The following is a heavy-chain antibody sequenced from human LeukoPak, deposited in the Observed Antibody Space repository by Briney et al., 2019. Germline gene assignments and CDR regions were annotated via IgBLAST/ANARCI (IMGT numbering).Heavy chain of an antibody. CDR3: VSLTPHNDY. D-gene: IGHD3-9*01. CDR1: GLIFSTYA. Sequence: GGSLRLSCSASGLIFSTYAREWVRQAPGTGLEYVSGIGANGGSTYYADSVKGRFIISRDNSKNTLYLQMSSLRTDDTALYYCVSLTPHNDYWGQGTLVTVSS. J-gene: IGHJ4*02. CDR2: IGANGGST. V-gene: IGHV3-64D*09.